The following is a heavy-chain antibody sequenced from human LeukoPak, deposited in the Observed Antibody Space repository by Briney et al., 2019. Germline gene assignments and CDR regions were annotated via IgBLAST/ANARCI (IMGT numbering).Heavy chain of an antibody. CDR2: ISFSGNSI. D-gene: IGHD3-10*01. CDR3: ARSGDYYGSGSVFDY. CDR1: GFIFSSYE. V-gene: IGHV3-48*03. J-gene: IGHJ4*02. Sequence: GGSLRLSCAASGFIFSSYEMNWVRQAPGKGLEWVAFISFSGNSIYYTDSVKGRFTISRDNARNSLYLQMSSLRAEDTAVYYCARSGDYYGSGSVFDYWGQGTLVTVSS.